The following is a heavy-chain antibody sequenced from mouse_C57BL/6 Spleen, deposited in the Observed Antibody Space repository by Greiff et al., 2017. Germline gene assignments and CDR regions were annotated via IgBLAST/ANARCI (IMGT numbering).Heavy chain of an antibody. CDR2: IDPETGGT. J-gene: IGHJ4*01. D-gene: IGHD2-4*01. CDR1: GYTFTDYE. CDR3: TRSPYDSLAMDY. Sequence: QVQLKESGAELVRPGASVTLSCKASGYTFTDYEMHWVKQTPVHGLEWIGAIDPETGGTAYNQKFKGKAILTADKSSSTAYMELRSLTSEDSAVYYCTRSPYDSLAMDYWGQGTSVTVSS. V-gene: IGHV1-15*01.